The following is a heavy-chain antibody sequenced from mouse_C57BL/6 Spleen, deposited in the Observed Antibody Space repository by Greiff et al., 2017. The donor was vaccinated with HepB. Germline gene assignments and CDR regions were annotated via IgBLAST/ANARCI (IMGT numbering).Heavy chain of an antibody. D-gene: IGHD1-1*01. CDR2: IYPGDGDT. V-gene: IGHV1-82*01. J-gene: IGHJ4*01. CDR1: GYAFSSSW. CDR3: ARELLRVYYYAMDY. Sequence: QVQLQQSGPELVKPGASVKISCKASGYAFSSSWMNWVKQRPGKGLEWIGRIYPGDGDTNYNGKFKGKATLTADKSSSTDYMQLSSLTTEDSAVYFCARELLRVYYYAMDYWGQGTSVTVSS.